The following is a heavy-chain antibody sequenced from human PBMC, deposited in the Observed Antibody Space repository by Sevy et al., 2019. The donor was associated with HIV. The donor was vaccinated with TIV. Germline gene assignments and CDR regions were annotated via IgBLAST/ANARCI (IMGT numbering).Heavy chain of an antibody. V-gene: IGHV1-69*13. Sequence: ASAKVSCKASGGTFSSYAISWVRQAPGQGLEWMGGNIPIFGTANYAQKLQGRVTITADESRSTADKELSSLRSEDTAVYYCARGARGYSGYDSYYFDYWGQGTLVTVSS. CDR3: ARGARGYSGYDSYYFDY. CDR1: GGTFSSYA. CDR2: NIPIFGTA. D-gene: IGHD5-12*01. J-gene: IGHJ4*02.